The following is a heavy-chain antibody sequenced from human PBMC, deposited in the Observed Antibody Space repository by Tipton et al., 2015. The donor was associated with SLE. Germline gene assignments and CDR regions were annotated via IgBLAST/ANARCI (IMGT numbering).Heavy chain of an antibody. J-gene: IGHJ4*02. CDR3: ARSEGKWELLDY. Sequence: TPSLTCTVSGGSISSYYWSWIRQPAGKGLEWIERIYTSGSNNYNPSLKSRVTMSVDTSKNLFSLKLSSVTAADTAVYYCARSEGKWELLDYWGQGTLVTVSS. CDR1: GGSISSYY. CDR2: IYTSGSN. D-gene: IGHD1-26*01. V-gene: IGHV4-4*07.